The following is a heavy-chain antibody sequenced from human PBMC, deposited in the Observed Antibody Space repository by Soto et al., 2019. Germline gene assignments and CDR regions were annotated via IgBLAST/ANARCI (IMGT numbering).Heavy chain of an antibody. D-gene: IGHD3-16*01. CDR3: SRGSYVDY. CDR2: ISAHNGNT. J-gene: IGHJ4*02. V-gene: IGHV1-18*01. Sequence: QVHLVQSGAEVKKPGASVKVSCQGSGYAFTTYGITWVRQAPGQGLEWTGWISAHNGNTNYAQKLQGRVTVTRDTSTSTAYMELRSLRSDYTALYYCSRGSYVDYWGQGALVTVSS. CDR1: GYAFTTYG.